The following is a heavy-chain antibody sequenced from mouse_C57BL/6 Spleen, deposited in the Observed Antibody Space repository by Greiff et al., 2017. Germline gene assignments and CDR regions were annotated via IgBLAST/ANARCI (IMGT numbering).Heavy chain of an antibody. Sequence: VQLQQPGAELVMPGASVKLSCKASGYTFTSYWMHWVKQRPGQGLEWIGEIDPSDSYTNYNQKFKGKSTLTVDKSSSTAYMQLSSLTSEDSAVYYCARAYYGSSGDYWGQGTTLTVSS. CDR2: IDPSDSYT. D-gene: IGHD1-1*01. J-gene: IGHJ2*01. V-gene: IGHV1-69*01. CDR3: ARAYYGSSGDY. CDR1: GYTFTSYW.